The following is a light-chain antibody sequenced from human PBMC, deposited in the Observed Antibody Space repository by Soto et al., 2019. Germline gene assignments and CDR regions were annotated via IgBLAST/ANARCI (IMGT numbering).Light chain of an antibody. J-gene: IGKJ1*01. CDR2: KVS. CDR3: IQNTHWPPT. Sequence: DVVMTQSPLSLPVTLGQPASISCRSNQSLVHSDGIAYFSWFQQRPGRSPRRLIYKVSNRDSGVPARFSGSGSGTDFALKISRVEAEDVGVYCCIQNTHWPPTFGQGTKVDNK. V-gene: IGKV2-30*02. CDR1: QSLVHSDGIAY.